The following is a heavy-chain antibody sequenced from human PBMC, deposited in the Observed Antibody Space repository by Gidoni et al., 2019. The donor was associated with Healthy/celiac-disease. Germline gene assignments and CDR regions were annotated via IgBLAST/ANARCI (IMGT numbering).Heavy chain of an antibody. CDR1: GFTFGSYS. CDR2: ISSSSSTI. D-gene: IGHD1-20*01. J-gene: IGHJ4*02. Sequence: EVQLVESGGGLVQPGGSLRLSCAASGFTFGSYSLSWVRQGPGKGVGGVSYISSSSSTIYYADSVKGRFTISRDNAKNSLYLQMNSLRAEDTAVYYCARDPDNWNYDDYWGQGTLVTVSS. V-gene: IGHV3-48*01. CDR3: ARDPDNWNYDDY.